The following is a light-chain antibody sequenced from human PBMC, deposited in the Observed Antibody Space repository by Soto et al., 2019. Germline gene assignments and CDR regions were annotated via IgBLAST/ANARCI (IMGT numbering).Light chain of an antibody. CDR3: SSYARTNNFV. Sequence: QSVLTQPPSVSGAPGQRVTISCTGSSSNIGAGYDVHWYQQLPGTAPKLLIYGNSNRPSGVPDRFSGSKSGTSASLAITGLQAEDEADYFCSSYARTNNFVFGGGTKVTVL. CDR2: GNS. J-gene: IGLJ2*01. V-gene: IGLV1-40*01. CDR1: SSNIGAGYD.